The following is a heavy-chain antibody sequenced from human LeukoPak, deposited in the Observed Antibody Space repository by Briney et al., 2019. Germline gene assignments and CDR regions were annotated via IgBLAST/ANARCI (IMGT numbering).Heavy chain of an antibody. CDR2: INHSGST. CDR3: AREATSQLELPTVWFDP. J-gene: IGHJ5*02. V-gene: IGHV4-34*01. CDR1: GGSFSGYY. D-gene: IGHD1-7*01. Sequence: PSETLSLTCAVYGGSFSGYYWSWIRQPPGKGLEWIGEINHSGSTNYNPSLKSRVTISVDTSKNQFSLKLSSVTAADTAVYYCAREATSQLELPTVWFDPWGQGTLVTVSS.